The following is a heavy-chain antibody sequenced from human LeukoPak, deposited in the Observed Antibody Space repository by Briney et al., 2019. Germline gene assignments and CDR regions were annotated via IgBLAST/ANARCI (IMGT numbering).Heavy chain of an antibody. D-gene: IGHD1-1*01. V-gene: IGHV3-30-3*01. CDR1: GFTFSSYA. Sequence: HSGGSLRLSCAASGFTFSSYAMHWVRQAPGKGLEWVAVISYDGSNKYYADSVKGRFTISRDNSKNTLYLQMNSLRPEDTAMYYCARSTLVQLQRAYHFDYWGQGTLVTVSS. J-gene: IGHJ4*02. CDR3: ARSTLVQLQRAYHFDY. CDR2: ISYDGSNK.